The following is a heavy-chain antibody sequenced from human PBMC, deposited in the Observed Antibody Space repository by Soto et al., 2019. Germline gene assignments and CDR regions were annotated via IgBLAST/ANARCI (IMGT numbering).Heavy chain of an antibody. CDR1: GFTFSTYA. CDR3: ARDTGYCSDTRCWNWFDP. J-gene: IGHJ5*02. CDR2: ITTTSSNI. D-gene: IGHD2-2*01. V-gene: IGHV3-21*01. Sequence: PGGSLRLSCAASGFTFSTYAMSWVRQAPGKGLEWVSSITTTSSNIYYADSVKGRFTISRDNAKNSLYLQMNSLRAEDTAVYYCARDTGYCSDTRCWNWFDPWGQGTLVTVSS.